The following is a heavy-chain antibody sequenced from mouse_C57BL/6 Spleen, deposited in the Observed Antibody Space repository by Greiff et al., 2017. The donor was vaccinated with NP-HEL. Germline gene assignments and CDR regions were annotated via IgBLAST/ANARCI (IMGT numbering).Heavy chain of an antibody. Sequence: EVKLVESGGGLVQPGGSLKLSCAASGFTFSDYYMYWVRQTPEKRLEWVAYISNGGGSTYYHDTVNGRFTISRDNAKHTLYLQMSRLKSEDTAMYYCARQSYGSSYFDYWGQGTTLTVSS. D-gene: IGHD1-1*01. CDR3: ARQSYGSSYFDY. CDR2: ISNGGGST. J-gene: IGHJ2*01. CDR1: GFTFSDYY. V-gene: IGHV5-12*01.